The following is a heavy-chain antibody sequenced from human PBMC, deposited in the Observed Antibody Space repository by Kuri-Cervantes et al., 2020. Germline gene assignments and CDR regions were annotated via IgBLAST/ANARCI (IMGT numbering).Heavy chain of an antibody. CDR1: GGSISSSSYY. CDR2: IYHSGST. Sequence: ESLKISCTVSGGSISSSSYYWGWIRQPPGKGLEWIGSIYHSGSTYYNPSLKSRVTISVDTSKNQFSLKLSSVTASDTAVYYCAREVGSGGSCHSDYWGQGTLVTVSS. CDR3: AREVGSGGSCHSDY. D-gene: IGHD2-15*01. J-gene: IGHJ4*02. V-gene: IGHV4-39*07.